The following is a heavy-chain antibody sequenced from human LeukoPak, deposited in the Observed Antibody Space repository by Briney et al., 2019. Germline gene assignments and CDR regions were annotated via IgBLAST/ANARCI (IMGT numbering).Heavy chain of an antibody. J-gene: IGHJ5*02. Sequence: SVKVSCKASGGTFSSYAISWVRQAPGQGLEWMGGIIPIFGTANYAQKFQGRVTITADKSTSTAYMELSSLRSEDTAVYYCARDGVRYYYDSSGYGWFDPWGQGTLVTVSS. D-gene: IGHD3-22*01. CDR2: IIPIFGTA. CDR3: ARDGVRYYYDSSGYGWFDP. V-gene: IGHV1-69*06. CDR1: GGTFSSYA.